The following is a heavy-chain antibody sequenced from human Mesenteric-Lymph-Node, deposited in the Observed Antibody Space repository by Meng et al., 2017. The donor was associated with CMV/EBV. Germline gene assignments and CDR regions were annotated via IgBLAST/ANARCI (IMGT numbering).Heavy chain of an antibody. CDR2: INHSGST. Sequence: GSLRLSCAVYVASFNGYYWTWIRQPPGKGLEWIGEINHSGSTNYNPSLKSRVTISVDTSKNQFSLKLSSVTAADTAVYYCARAYCPHGVCYWPHYYYYYGMDVWGQGTTVTVSS. CDR3: ARAYCPHGVCYWPHYYYYYGMDV. CDR1: VASFNGYY. J-gene: IGHJ6*02. V-gene: IGHV4-34*01. D-gene: IGHD2-8*01.